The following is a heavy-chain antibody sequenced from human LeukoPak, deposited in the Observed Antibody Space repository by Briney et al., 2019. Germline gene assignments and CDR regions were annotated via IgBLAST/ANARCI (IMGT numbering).Heavy chain of an antibody. J-gene: IGHJ5*02. D-gene: IGHD2-2*01. V-gene: IGHV1-18*01. CDR3: ARTAGYCSSTSCVVVWFDP. CDR1: GYTFTSYG. CDR2: ISAYNGNT. Sequence: GASVKVSCKASGYTFTSYGISWVRQAPGQGLEWMGWISAYNGNTNYAQKLQGRVTMTTDTSTSTAYMELRSLRSDDTAVYYCARTAGYCSSTSCVVVWFDPWGQGTLVTVSS.